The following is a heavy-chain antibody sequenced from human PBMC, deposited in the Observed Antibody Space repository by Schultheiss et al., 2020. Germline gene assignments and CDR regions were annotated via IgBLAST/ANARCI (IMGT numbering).Heavy chain of an antibody. CDR3: ARIDYGDYD. CDR2: ISWNSGSI. D-gene: IGHD4-17*01. J-gene: IGHJ4*02. CDR1: GFTFDDYA. V-gene: IGHV3-9*01. Sequence: GGSLRLSCAASGFTFDDYAMHWVRQAPGKGLEWVSGISWNSGSIGYADSVKGRFTISRDNAKNSLYLQMNSLRAEDTAVYYCARIDYGDYDWGQGTLVTVSS.